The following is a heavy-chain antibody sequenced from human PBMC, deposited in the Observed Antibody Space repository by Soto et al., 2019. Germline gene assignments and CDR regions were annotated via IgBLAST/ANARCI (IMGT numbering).Heavy chain of an antibody. V-gene: IGHV3-30-3*01. CDR3: ARDQGRSITCQLDY. D-gene: IGHD2-2*01. CDR1: GFTFSTYA. CDR2: ISYDGSNT. Sequence: GGSLRLSCAVSGFTFSTYAMHWVRQAPGKGLEWVAVISYDGSNTYYADSVKGRFTISRENMLYLQMNSLRAEDTAVYYCARDQGRSITCQLDYWGQGTLVTVSS. J-gene: IGHJ4*02.